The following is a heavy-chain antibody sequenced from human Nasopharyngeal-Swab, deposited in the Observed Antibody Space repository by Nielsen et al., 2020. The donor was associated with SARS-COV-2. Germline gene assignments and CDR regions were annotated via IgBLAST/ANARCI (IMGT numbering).Heavy chain of an antibody. J-gene: IGHJ6*02. Sequence: GESLKISCAASGFTFSSYGMHCVRQAPGKGLEWVAVISYDGSNKYYADSVKGRFTISRDNSKNTLYLQMNSLRAEDTAVYYCARDSRYYYYGMDVWGQGTTVTVSS. CDR2: ISYDGSNK. V-gene: IGHV3-30*03. CDR1: GFTFSSYG. D-gene: IGHD2/OR15-2a*01. CDR3: ARDSRYYYYGMDV.